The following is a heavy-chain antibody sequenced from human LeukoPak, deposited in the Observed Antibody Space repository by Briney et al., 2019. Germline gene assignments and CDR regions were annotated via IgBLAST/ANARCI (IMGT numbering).Heavy chain of an antibody. V-gene: IGHV3-21*01. CDR2: ISSSSSYI. D-gene: IGHD3-9*01. J-gene: IGHJ6*03. CDR1: GFTFSSYS. Sequence: GGSLRLSCAASGFTFSSYSMNWVRQAPGKGLEWVSCISSSSSYIYYADSVKGRFTISRDNAKNSLYLQMNSLRAEDTAVYYCARECYDILTGYFFRYMDVWGKGTTVTISS. CDR3: ARECYDILTGYFFRYMDV.